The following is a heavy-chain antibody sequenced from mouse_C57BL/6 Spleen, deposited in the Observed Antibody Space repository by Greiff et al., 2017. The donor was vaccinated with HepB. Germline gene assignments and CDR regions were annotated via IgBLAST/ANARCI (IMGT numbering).Heavy chain of an antibody. J-gene: IGHJ2*01. CDR1: GFTFNTYA. D-gene: IGHD1-1*01. CDR2: IRSKSSNYAT. CDR3: VREGILLRYLYYFDY. V-gene: IGHV10-3*01. Sequence: EVHLVESGGGLVQPKGSLKLSCAASGFTFNTYAMHWVRQAPGKGLEWVARIRSKSSNYATYYADSVKDRFTISRDDSQSMLYLQMNNLKTEDTAMYYCVREGILLRYLYYFDYWGQGTTLTVSS.